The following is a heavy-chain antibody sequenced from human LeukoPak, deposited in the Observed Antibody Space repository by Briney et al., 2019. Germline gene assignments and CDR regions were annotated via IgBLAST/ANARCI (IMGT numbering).Heavy chain of an antibody. CDR2: VYSSGST. CDR1: GDSISRSSYF. D-gene: IGHD3-3*01. Sequence: SETLSLTCTVSGDSISRSSYFWAWIRQPPGKGLEWIGSVYSSGSTYYNPSLRSQITISVDTSKNQFSLKLTSVAAADTAMYYCARDMEYPGAGFDYWGQGIPVTVSS. J-gene: IGHJ4*02. V-gene: IGHV4-39*07. CDR3: ARDMEYPGAGFDY.